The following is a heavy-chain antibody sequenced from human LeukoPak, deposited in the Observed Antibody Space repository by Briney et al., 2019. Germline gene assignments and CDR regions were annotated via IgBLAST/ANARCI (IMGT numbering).Heavy chain of an antibody. J-gene: IGHJ4*02. CDR3: AKGQTTVTTFYYFDY. CDR1: GYTFTGYY. Sequence: ASVKVSCKASGYTFTGYYMHWVRQAPGQGLEWMGRINPNSGGTNYAQKFQGRVTMTRDTSISTAYMELSRLRSDDTAVYYSAKGQTTVTTFYYFDYWGQGTLVTVSS. D-gene: IGHD4-17*01. CDR2: INPNSGGT. V-gene: IGHV1-2*06.